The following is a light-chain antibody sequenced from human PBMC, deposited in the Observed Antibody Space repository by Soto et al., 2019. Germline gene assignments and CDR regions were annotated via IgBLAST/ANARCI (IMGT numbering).Light chain of an antibody. CDR1: QTISSW. Sequence: DIQMTQSPSTLSGSVGDRVTITCRASQTISSWLAWYQQKPGKAPKLLIYKASTLKSGVPSRFSRSRSGTEFTLTISTLNPADFATYYGQHYNSYSEAFGQGTKVELK. V-gene: IGKV1-5*03. J-gene: IGKJ1*01. CDR2: KAS. CDR3: QHYNSYSEA.